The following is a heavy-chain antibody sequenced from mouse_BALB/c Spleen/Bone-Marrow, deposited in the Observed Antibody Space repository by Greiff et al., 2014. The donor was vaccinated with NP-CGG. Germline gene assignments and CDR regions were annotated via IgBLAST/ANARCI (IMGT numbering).Heavy chain of an antibody. J-gene: IGHJ2*01. D-gene: IGHD2-14*01. CDR1: GYAFTNYN. V-gene: IGHV1S135*01. CDR3: SRGVLAHFDY. CDR2: IDPYSGGT. Sequence: LVESGPELVKPGASVKVSCKASGYAFTNYNMNWVKQSHGKSLEWIGYIDPYSGGTNYNQKFRGKATLTVDKSSSTAYMHLNSLTSEDSAVYYCSRGVLAHFDYWGQGTTLTVSS.